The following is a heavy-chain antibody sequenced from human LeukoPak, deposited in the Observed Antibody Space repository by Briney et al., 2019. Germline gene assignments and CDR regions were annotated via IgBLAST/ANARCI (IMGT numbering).Heavy chain of an antibody. D-gene: IGHD6-19*01. Sequence: GGSLRLSCAASGFTFNNYEMHWVRQAPGKGLEWVAFIRYDGRNKYYADSVKGRFTISRDNSKNTLYLHMNSLRAKDTAVYYCATSYTSGGRAAFDIWGQGTLVTVSS. J-gene: IGHJ3*02. CDR2: IRYDGRNK. CDR3: ATSYTSGGRAAFDI. V-gene: IGHV3-30*02. CDR1: GFTFNNYE.